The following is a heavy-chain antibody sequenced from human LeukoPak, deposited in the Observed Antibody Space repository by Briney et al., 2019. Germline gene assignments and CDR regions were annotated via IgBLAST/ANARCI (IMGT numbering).Heavy chain of an antibody. J-gene: IGHJ3*02. CDR3: ARDDIALFDI. CDR2: IYYSGST. V-gene: IGHV4-59*12. Sequence: PSETLSLTCTVSGGSISSYYWSWIRQPPGKGLEWIGYIYYSGSTNYNPSLKSRVTMSVDTSKNQFSLKVSSVTAADTAVYYCARDDIALFDIWGQGTMVTVSS. CDR1: GGSISSYY. D-gene: IGHD5-12*01.